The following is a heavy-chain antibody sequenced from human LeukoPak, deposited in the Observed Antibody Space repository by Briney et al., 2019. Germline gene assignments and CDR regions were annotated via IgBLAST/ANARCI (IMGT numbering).Heavy chain of an antibody. V-gene: IGHV3-33*01. CDR3: ARDMENVAYCSGGSCYNYGMDV. CDR2: IWYDGSNK. D-gene: IGHD2-15*01. Sequence: PGRSLRLSCAASGFTFSSYGMHWVRQAPGKGLEWVAVIWYDGSNKYYADSVKGRFTISRDNSKNTLYLQMNSLRAEDTAVYYCARDMENVAYCSGGSCYNYGMDVWGQGTTVTVSS. CDR1: GFTFSSYG. J-gene: IGHJ6*02.